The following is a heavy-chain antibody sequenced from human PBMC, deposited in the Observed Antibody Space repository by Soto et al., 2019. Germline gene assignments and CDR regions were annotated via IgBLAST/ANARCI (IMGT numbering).Heavy chain of an antibody. D-gene: IGHD3-22*01. J-gene: IGHJ5*02. Sequence: ASVKVSCKASGYTFTSYYMHWVRQAPGQGLEWMGIINPSGGSTSYAQKFQGRVTMTRDTSTSTVYMELSSLRSEDTAVYYCARDRNHDSSGSPSNWFDPWGQGTLVTVS. CDR3: ARDRNHDSSGSPSNWFDP. V-gene: IGHV1-46*01. CDR1: GYTFTSYY. CDR2: INPSGGST.